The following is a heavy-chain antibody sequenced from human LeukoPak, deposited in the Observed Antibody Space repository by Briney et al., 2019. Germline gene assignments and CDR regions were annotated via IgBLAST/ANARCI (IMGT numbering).Heavy chain of an antibody. D-gene: IGHD3-22*01. Sequence: ASVKVSCKASGYTFTGYYMHWVRQAPGQGLEWMGWINPNSGDTNYAQKFQGRVTMTTDTSTSTAYMELRSLRSDDTAVYYCARVRSFHYMDVWGKGTTVTVSS. CDR2: INPNSGDT. CDR1: GYTFTGYY. V-gene: IGHV1-2*02. J-gene: IGHJ6*03. CDR3: ARVRSFHYMDV.